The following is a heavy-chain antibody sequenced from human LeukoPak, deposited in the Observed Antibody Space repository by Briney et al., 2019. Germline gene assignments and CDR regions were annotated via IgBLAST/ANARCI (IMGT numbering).Heavy chain of an antibody. J-gene: IGHJ6*01. CDR3: ASRVRMGQHLVRNPYGMDV. D-gene: IGHD6-13*01. CDR1: GRSINRGSHY. V-gene: IGHV4-61*02. Sequence: SPTLFLTCTVSGRSINRGSHYRCWIRQPAGKGLEWIGRIYTGGSTNDNPSLKSRVTISVDTSKSQFSLKLSSVTAADAAVYYCASRVRMGQHLVRNPYGMDVWGQGTTVTVSS. CDR2: IYTGGST.